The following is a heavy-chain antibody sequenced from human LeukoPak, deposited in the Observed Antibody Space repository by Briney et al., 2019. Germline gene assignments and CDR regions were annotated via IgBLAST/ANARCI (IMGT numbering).Heavy chain of an antibody. Sequence: SETLSLTCTVSGGSISSYYWSWIRQPAGKGLEWIGRIYTSGSTNYNPSLKSRVTMSVDTSKNQFSLKLSSVTAADTAVYYCAREVAVAGIGWFDPWGQGTLVTVSS. D-gene: IGHD6-13*01. CDR1: GGSISSYY. CDR2: IYTSGST. CDR3: AREVAVAGIGWFDP. V-gene: IGHV4-4*07. J-gene: IGHJ5*02.